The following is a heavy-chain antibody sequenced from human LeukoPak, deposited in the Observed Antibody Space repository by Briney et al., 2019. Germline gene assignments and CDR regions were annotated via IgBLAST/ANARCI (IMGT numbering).Heavy chain of an antibody. V-gene: IGHV1-8*03. J-gene: IGHJ6*03. CDR3: ARGVSRVGAIPLYYYYYMDV. Sequence: ASVKVSCKASGYTFTSYDINWVRQATGQGLERMGWMNPNSGNTGYAQKFQGRVTITRNTSISTAYMELSSLRSEDTAVYYCARGVSRVGAIPLYYYYYMDVWGKGTTVTVSS. D-gene: IGHD1-26*01. CDR2: MNPNSGNT. CDR1: GYTFTSYD.